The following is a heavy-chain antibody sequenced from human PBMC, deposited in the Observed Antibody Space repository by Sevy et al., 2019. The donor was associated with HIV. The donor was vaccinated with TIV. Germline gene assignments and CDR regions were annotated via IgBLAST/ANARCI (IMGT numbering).Heavy chain of an antibody. V-gene: IGHV1-69*06. CDR3: ARGGGYCSSTSCYDAFDI. D-gene: IGHD2-2*01. J-gene: IGHJ3*02. CDR1: GGTFSSYA. CDR2: IIPIFGTA. Sequence: ASVKVSCKASGGTFSSYAISWVRQARGQGLEWMGGIIPIFGTANYAQKFQGRVTITADKSTSTAYMELSSLRSEDTAVYYCARGGGYCSSTSCYDAFDIWGQGTMVTVSS.